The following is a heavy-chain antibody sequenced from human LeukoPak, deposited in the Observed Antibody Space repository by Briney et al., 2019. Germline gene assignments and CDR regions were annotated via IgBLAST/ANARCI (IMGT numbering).Heavy chain of an antibody. CDR2: ITGRGDAT. CDR3: ARDSSMLRGPLVIYYFDF. D-gene: IGHD3-10*01. CDR1: DFSFITYA. Sequence: GGSLRLSWAGSDFSFITYAMSWVRQAPGKVLEWVSTITGRGDATYHAGSVKGRFTISRDNSKNTLSLQMNSLRADDTAVYYCARDSSMLRGPLVIYYFDFWGQGTLVTVSS. J-gene: IGHJ4*02. V-gene: IGHV3-23*01.